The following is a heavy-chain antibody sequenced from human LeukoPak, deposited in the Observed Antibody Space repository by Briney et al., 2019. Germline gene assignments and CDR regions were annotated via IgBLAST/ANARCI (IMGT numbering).Heavy chain of an antibody. D-gene: IGHD1-1*01. CDR2: ISGSGGST. Sequence: GGSLRLSCAASGFTFSSYAMSWVRQAPGKGLEWVSAISGSGGSTYYADSVKGRFTISRDNSKNTLYLQMNSLRAEDTAVYYCATSERRFSGRKIVHPIEHAFDIWGQGTMVTVSS. CDR1: GFTFSSYA. V-gene: IGHV3-23*01. CDR3: ATSERRFSGRKIVHPIEHAFDI. J-gene: IGHJ3*02.